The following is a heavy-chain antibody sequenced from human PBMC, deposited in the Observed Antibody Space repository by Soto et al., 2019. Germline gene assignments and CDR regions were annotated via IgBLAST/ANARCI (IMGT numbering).Heavy chain of an antibody. CDR1: GGSFSCYY. CDR2: INHSGST. V-gene: IGHV4-34*01. CDR3: AAGLPRKVGINWFDP. D-gene: IGHD6-13*01. J-gene: IGHJ5*02. Sequence: PSETLSLTFAVYGGSFSCYYWSWIRQPPGKGLEWIGEINHSGSTNYNPSLKSRVTISVDTSKNQFSLKLSSVTAADTAVYYCAAGLPRKVGINWFDPWGQGTLVTVS.